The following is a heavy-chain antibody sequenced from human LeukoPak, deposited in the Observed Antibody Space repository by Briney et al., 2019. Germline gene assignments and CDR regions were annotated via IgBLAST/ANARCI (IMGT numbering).Heavy chain of an antibody. Sequence: WASVKVSCKVSGYTLTELSMHWVRQVPGKGLEWMGGFDPEDGETIYAQKFQGRVTMTEDTSTDTAYMELSSLRSEDTAVYYCATSTVATDAFDIWGQGTMVTVSS. CDR3: ATSTVATDAFDI. J-gene: IGHJ3*02. V-gene: IGHV1-24*01. D-gene: IGHD4-23*01. CDR2: FDPEDGET. CDR1: GYTLTELS.